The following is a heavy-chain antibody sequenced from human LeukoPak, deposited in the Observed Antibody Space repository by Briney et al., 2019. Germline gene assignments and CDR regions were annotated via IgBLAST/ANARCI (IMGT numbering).Heavy chain of an antibody. Sequence: GGSLRLSCAASGFTFSSYAMSWVRQAPGKGLEWVSYISSSGSTIYYADSVKGRFTISRDNAKNSLYLQMNSLRAEDTAVYYCARRSDSSSWIVGMDVWGQGTTVTVSS. CDR2: ISSSGSTI. D-gene: IGHD6-13*01. CDR3: ARRSDSSSWIVGMDV. V-gene: IGHV3-48*04. J-gene: IGHJ6*02. CDR1: GFTFSSYA.